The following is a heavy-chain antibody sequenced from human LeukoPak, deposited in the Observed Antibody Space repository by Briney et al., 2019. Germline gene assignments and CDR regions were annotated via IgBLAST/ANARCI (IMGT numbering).Heavy chain of an antibody. D-gene: IGHD4-17*01. CDR3: AKVGVTTGAFDI. V-gene: IGHV3-30*18. Sequence: GGSLRLSCAASGFTFSSYGMHWVRQAPGKGLEWVAVISYDGSNKYYADSVKGRFTISRDNSKNTLYLQMNSLRAEDTAVYYCAKVGVTTGAFDIWGQGTMVTVSS. J-gene: IGHJ3*02. CDR2: ISYDGSNK. CDR1: GFTFSSYG.